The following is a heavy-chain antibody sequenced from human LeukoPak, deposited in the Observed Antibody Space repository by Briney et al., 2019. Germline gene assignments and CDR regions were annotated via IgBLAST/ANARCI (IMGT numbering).Heavy chain of an antibody. J-gene: IGHJ4*02. CDR2: INPSGDST. V-gene: IGHV1-46*01. CDR1: GCTFTNYY. D-gene: IGHD1-14*01. CDR3: ASDHPDRYFDY. Sequence: ASVKLSCKAPGCTFTNYYLHWVRQAPGQGLEWMGIINPSGDSTIYAQKFQGRVTMTRDTSTSTVHTELSSLRSEDTAVYYCASDHPDRYFDYWGQGTLVTVSS.